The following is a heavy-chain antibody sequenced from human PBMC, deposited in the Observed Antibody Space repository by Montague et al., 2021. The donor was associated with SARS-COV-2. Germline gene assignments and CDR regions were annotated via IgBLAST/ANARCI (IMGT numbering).Heavy chain of an antibody. V-gene: IGHV4-39*01. Sequence: SETLSLTCTVSGGSISSSSYYWGWIRQPPGKGLEWIGSIYYSGSTYYNPSLKSRVTISVDTSKNQFSLKLCSVTAADTAVYYCARGYSGYEDPTGLDPWGQGTLVTVSS. D-gene: IGHD5-12*01. CDR2: IYYSGST. CDR1: GGSISSSSYY. CDR3: ARGYSGYEDPTGLDP. J-gene: IGHJ5*02.